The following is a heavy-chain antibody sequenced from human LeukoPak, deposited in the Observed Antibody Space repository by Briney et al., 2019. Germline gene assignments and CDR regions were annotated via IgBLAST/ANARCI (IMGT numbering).Heavy chain of an antibody. J-gene: IGHJ5*02. D-gene: IGHD3-22*01. Sequence: GGSLRLSCAASGFTVSSNYMSWVRQAPGKGLEWDSVIYSGGSTYYADSVKGRFTISRDNSKNTLYLQMNSLRAEDTAVYYCARDILEDYDSSGYWFDPWGQGTLVTVSS. CDR3: ARDILEDYDSSGYWFDP. CDR1: GFTVSSNY. CDR2: IYSGGST. V-gene: IGHV3-66*01.